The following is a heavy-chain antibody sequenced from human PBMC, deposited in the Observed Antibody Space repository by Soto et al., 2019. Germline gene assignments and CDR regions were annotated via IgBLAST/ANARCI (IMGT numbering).Heavy chain of an antibody. V-gene: IGHV4-30-4*01. Sequence: SETLSLTCTVSGGSISSGDYYWSWIRQPPGKGLEWIGYIYYSGSTYYNPSLKSRVTISVDTSKNQFSLKLSSVTAADTAVYYCARGNYGSGNSLYYYDYRSQGTLVTVSS. CDR1: GGSISSGDYY. J-gene: IGHJ4*02. CDR2: IYYSGST. CDR3: ARGNYGSGNSLYYYDY. D-gene: IGHD3-10*01.